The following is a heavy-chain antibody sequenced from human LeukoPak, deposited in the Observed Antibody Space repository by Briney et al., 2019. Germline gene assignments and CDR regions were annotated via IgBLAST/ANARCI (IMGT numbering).Heavy chain of an antibody. CDR1: GFTFSSYW. J-gene: IGHJ6*02. D-gene: IGHD3-16*01. V-gene: IGHV3-7*03. CDR3: ARGGGLDV. CDR2: INHNGNVN. Sequence: GSLRLSCAASGFTFSSYWMNWARQAPGKGLEWVASINHNGNVNYYVDSVKGRFTISRGNAKNSLYLQMSNLRAEDTAVYFCARGGGLDVWGQGATVTVSS.